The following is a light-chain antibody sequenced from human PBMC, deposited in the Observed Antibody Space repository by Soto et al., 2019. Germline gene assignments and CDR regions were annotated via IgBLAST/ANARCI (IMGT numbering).Light chain of an antibody. CDR1: QSISSW. J-gene: IGKJ1*01. CDR3: QHYNSYSEA. CDR2: KAS. Sequence: DIQMTQSPSTLSASVGDRVTITCRASQSISSWLAWYQQKPGKAPNLLIYKASSLESGVPSRFSGSGSGTEFTLTISSPQPDDFATYYCQHYNSYSEAFGQGTKVDIK. V-gene: IGKV1-5*03.